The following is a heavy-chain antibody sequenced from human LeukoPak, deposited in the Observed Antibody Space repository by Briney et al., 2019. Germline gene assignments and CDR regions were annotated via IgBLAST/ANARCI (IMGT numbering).Heavy chain of an antibody. D-gene: IGHD4-17*01. CDR3: ARDYEKDDAFDI. CDR1: GGSFRGYY. Sequence: KSSETLSLTCVIYGGSFRGYYWSWIRQPPGKGLEWIGEINHSGSTNYNLSLKSRVSILVDTSKNQFSLKLRSVTAADTAVYYCARDYEKDDAFDIWGQGTMVTVSS. CDR2: INHSGST. J-gene: IGHJ3*02. V-gene: IGHV4-34*01.